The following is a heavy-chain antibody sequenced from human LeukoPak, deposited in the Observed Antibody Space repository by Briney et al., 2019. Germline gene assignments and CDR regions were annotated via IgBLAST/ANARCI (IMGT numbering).Heavy chain of an antibody. CDR1: GGSFSGYY. D-gene: IGHD6-19*01. CDR3: ARYSSGWYGVYFDY. V-gene: IGHV4-34*01. Sequence: SETLSLTCAVYGGSFSGYYRSWIRQPPGKGLEWIGEINHSGSTNYNPSLKSRVTISVDTSKNQFSLKLSSVTAADTAVYYCARYSSGWYGVYFDYWGQGTLVTVSS. J-gene: IGHJ4*02. CDR2: INHSGST.